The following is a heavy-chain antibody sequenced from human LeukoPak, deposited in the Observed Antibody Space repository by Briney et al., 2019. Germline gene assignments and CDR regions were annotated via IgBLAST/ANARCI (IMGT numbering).Heavy chain of an antibody. Sequence: PGGSLRLSCAASGFTFSNYAMTWVRQAPGKGLEWVSAISGSGGSTYYADSVKGRFTISRDNSKNTLYLQMNSLRAEDTAVYYCAKDYCSSTSCYSAWVPAETYDYWGQGTLVTVSS. V-gene: IGHV3-23*01. J-gene: IGHJ4*02. D-gene: IGHD2-2*01. CDR2: ISGSGGST. CDR1: GFTFSNYA. CDR3: AKDYCSSTSCYSAWVPAETYDY.